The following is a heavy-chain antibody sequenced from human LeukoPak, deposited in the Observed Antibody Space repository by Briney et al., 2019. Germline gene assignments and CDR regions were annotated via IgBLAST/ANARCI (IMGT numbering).Heavy chain of an antibody. CDR2: IYYSGST. CDR1: GGSISSSSYY. J-gene: IGHJ4*02. CDR3: ARSYGSGSYPQFDY. D-gene: IGHD3-10*01. Sequence: PSETLSLTCTVSGGSISSSSYYWGWIRQPPGKGLEWIGSIYYSGSTYYNPSLKSRVTISVDTSKNQFSLKLSSVTAADTAVYYCARSYGSGSYPQFDYWGQGTLVTVSS. V-gene: IGHV4-39*01.